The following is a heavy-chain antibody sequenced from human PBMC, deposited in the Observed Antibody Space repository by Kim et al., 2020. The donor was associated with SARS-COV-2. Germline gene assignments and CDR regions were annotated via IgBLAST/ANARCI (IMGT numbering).Heavy chain of an antibody. CDR2: IKSKTDGGTT. J-gene: IGHJ6*02. V-gene: IGHV3-15*01. Sequence: GGSLRLSCAASGFTFSNAWMSWVRQAPGKGLEWVVRIKSKTDGGTTDYAAPVKGRFTISRDDSKNTLYLQMNSLKTEDTAVYYCTTEYCGGDCYSGRNYYYGMDVWGQGTTVTVSS. D-gene: IGHD2-21*02. CDR3: TTEYCGGDCYSGRNYYYGMDV. CDR1: GFTFSNAW.